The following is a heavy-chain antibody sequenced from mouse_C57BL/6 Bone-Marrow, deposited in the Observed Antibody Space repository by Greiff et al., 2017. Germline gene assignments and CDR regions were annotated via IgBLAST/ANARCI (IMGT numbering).Heavy chain of an antibody. V-gene: IGHV5-4*01. CDR3: ARGGGILLWFAD. CDR2: ISDGGSYT. J-gene: IGHJ3*01. Sequence: DVHLVESGGGLVKPGGSLKLSCAASGFTFSSYAMSWVRQTPEKRLEWVATISDGGSYTYYPDNVKGRFTISRDNAKNNLYLQMSHLKSEDTAMYYCARGGGILLWFADWGQGTLVTVSA. CDR1: GFTFSSYA.